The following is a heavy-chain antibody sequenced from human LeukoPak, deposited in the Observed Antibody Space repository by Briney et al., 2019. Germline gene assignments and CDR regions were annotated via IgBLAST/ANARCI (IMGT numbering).Heavy chain of an antibody. CDR1: GGSISSSSYY. Sequence: SETLSLTCTVSGGSISSSSYYWGWIRQPPGKGLEWIVSIYYSGSTYYNPSLKSRVTISVDTSKNQFSLKLSSVTAADTAVYYCARPQGTGYSYGYNFDYWGQGTLVTVSS. V-gene: IGHV4-39*01. J-gene: IGHJ4*02. CDR2: IYYSGST. CDR3: ARPQGTGYSYGYNFDY. D-gene: IGHD5-18*01.